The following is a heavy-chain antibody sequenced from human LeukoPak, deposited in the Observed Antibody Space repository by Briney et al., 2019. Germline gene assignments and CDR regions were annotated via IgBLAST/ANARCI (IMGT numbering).Heavy chain of an antibody. Sequence: ASVKVSCKASGYTFTSYGISWVRQAPGQGLEWIGWISAYNGSTNYAQKLQGRVTMTTDTSTSTAYMELRSLRSDDTAVYYCARDYVGATDFDYWGQGTLVTVSS. V-gene: IGHV1-18*01. J-gene: IGHJ4*02. D-gene: IGHD1-26*01. CDR3: ARDYVGATDFDY. CDR2: ISAYNGST. CDR1: GYTFTSYG.